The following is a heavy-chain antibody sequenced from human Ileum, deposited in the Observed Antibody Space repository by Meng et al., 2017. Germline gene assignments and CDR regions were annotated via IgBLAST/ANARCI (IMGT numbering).Heavy chain of an antibody. Sequence: GESLKISCVVPGFTLSSRSLHWVRQAPGKGPEWVGVISFDGDKKDYADSVKGRFTISGDSSKNTLHLQMNSLRPEDTAVYYCARANSGTYYGAFDIWGQGTMVTVSS. D-gene: IGHD1-26*01. CDR2: ISFDGDKK. CDR1: GFTLSSRS. V-gene: IGHV3-30*11. J-gene: IGHJ3*02. CDR3: ARANSGTYYGAFDI.